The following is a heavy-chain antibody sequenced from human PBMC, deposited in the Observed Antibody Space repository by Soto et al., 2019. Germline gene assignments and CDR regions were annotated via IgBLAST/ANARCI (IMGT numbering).Heavy chain of an antibody. CDR2: ISSRSDI. V-gene: IGHV3-21*01. D-gene: IGHD2-2*02. Sequence: VGSLRLSCVGSGFTFSTYSINWVRQAPGKGLEWVSFISSRSDIYYADSVKGRFTISRDNAKNSVSLQMNSLRAEDTAVYYCAREYTAWPLAYGLDVWGQGTTVTVSS. J-gene: IGHJ6*02. CDR1: GFTFSTYS. CDR3: AREYTAWPLAYGLDV.